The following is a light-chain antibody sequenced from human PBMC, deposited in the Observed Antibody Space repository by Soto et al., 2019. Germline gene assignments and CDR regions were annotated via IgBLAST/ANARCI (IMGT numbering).Light chain of an antibody. CDR3: QQYNSYSRST. Sequence: VIWMTQSPSLLSASTGDRVTISCRMSQGISSYLAWYQQKPGKAPKLLIYDASSLESGVPSRFSGSGSGTEFTLTISSLQPDDFATYYCQQYNSYSRSTFGQGTRLEIK. V-gene: IGKV1D-8*03. J-gene: IGKJ5*01. CDR2: DAS. CDR1: QGISSY.